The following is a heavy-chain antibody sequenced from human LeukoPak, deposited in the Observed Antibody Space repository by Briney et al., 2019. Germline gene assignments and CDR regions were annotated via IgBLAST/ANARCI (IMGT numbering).Heavy chain of an antibody. J-gene: IGHJ6*04. Sequence: SETLSLTCTVSGASFSSSTYYWGWIRQPPGKGLEWIGSIYYSGSTYYSPSLKSRVTMSVDTSKNQFSLKLSSVTAADTAVYYCARHAGGISATGTRPFDYWGTGTTVTVSS. CDR3: ARHAGGISATGTRPFDY. D-gene: IGHD6-13*01. CDR2: IYYSGST. CDR1: GASFSSSTYY. V-gene: IGHV4-39*01.